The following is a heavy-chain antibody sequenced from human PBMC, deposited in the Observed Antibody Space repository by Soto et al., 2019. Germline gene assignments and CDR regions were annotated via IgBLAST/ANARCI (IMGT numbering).Heavy chain of an antibody. Sequence: SETLSLTCTVSGGSISSYYWSWIRQPPGKGLEWIGYIYYSGSTNYNPSLKSRVTISVDTSKNQFSLKLSSVTAADTAVYYCAGGLRSLHYYYYGMDVWGQGTTVTVSS. J-gene: IGHJ6*02. D-gene: IGHD4-17*01. CDR2: IYYSGST. CDR3: AGGLRSLHYYYYGMDV. CDR1: GGSISSYY. V-gene: IGHV4-59*01.